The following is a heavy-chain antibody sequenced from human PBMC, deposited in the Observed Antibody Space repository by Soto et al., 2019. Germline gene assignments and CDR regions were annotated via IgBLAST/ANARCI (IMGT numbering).Heavy chain of an antibody. CDR3: AHAYTGSAWFQNWFDP. V-gene: IGHV2-5*02. CDR1: GFSLKSYGMS. D-gene: IGHD6-19*01. J-gene: IGHJ5*02. CDR2: IYWDDDK. Sequence: QITLKESGPPLVEPTQTLTLTCTFSGFSLKSYGMSVGWIRQPPGKALEWLGLIYWDDDKRYSPSLKSRLTLTKDTSKNQVVLTMTNMDPVDTATYYCAHAYTGSAWFQNWFDPWGQGTLVIVSS.